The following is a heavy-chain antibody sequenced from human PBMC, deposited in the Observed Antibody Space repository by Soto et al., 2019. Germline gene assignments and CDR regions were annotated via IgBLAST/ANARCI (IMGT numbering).Heavy chain of an antibody. CDR3: AVVPAAIGYSRFFDP. D-gene: IGHD2-2*02. J-gene: IGHJ5*02. V-gene: IGHV4-30-4*01. CDR1: SGSISSGDYY. CDR2: IYYSGST. Sequence: PSETLSLTCTVSSGSISSGDYYWSWLRQPPGKGLEWFGYIYYSGSTYYNPSLKSRVTITVDTSKNQFSLKLSSVTAADTAVYYCAVVPAAIGYSRFFDPWGQGTLVTVSS.